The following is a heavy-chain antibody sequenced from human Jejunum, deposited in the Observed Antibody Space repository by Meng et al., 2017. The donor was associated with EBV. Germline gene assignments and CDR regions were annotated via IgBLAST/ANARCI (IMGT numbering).Heavy chain of an antibody. CDR3: ARGVAAGFDY. Sequence: VQLVPCGGGVKKTGASVKGSCKASGYTLTRYDINWVRQATGQGPEWMGWMSPNSGNTGYAQKFQGRVTMTRDTSISTAYMELSSLRSEDTAVYYCARGVAAGFDYWGQGTLVTVSS. V-gene: IGHV1-8*02. CDR2: MSPNSGNT. D-gene: IGHD6-13*01. J-gene: IGHJ4*02. CDR1: GYTLTRYD.